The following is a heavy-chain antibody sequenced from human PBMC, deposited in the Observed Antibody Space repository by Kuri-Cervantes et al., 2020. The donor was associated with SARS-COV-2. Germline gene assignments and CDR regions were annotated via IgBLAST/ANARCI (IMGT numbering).Heavy chain of an antibody. D-gene: IGHD3-3*01. J-gene: IGHJ3*02. CDR1: GFTFSSYG. Sequence: GGSLRLSCAASGFTFSSYGMHWVRQAPGKGLEWVAFILYDGSNNYYADSVKGRFTISRDNSKNTLYLQMNSLRAEDTAVYYCAKALRWSGTDAFDIWGQGTMVTVSS. V-gene: IGHV3-30*02. CDR2: ILYDGSNN. CDR3: AKALRWSGTDAFDI.